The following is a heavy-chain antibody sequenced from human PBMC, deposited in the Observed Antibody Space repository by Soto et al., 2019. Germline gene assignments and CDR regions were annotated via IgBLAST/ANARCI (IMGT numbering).Heavy chain of an antibody. Sequence: EVQLLESGGGLVRPGGSLRLSCVGSEFTFSTYAMTWVRQAPGKGLEWVSGISVDGGITKYADSVKGRFTISRDNSKNTLYLQMNSLRAEDTARYYCAKDPNGDYIGAFDAWGQGTLVTVSS. V-gene: IGHV3-23*01. CDR1: EFTFSTYA. CDR2: ISVDGGIT. CDR3: AKDPNGDYIGAFDA. J-gene: IGHJ4*02. D-gene: IGHD4-17*01.